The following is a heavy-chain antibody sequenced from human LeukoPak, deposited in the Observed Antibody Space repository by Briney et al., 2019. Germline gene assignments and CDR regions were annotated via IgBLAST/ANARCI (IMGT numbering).Heavy chain of an antibody. V-gene: IGHV3-53*01. J-gene: IGHJ4*02. CDR2: IYSGGTT. Sequence: PGGSLTLSCADSGFTISSNYMSWVRQAPGKGLEWVSVIYSGGTTYYTDSVKGRFTISRDNSKNTLYLQMNSLRVDDTAVYYCARVSGGAAAGKTGWYYFDYWGEGTVAAVSS. D-gene: IGHD6-13*01. CDR3: ARVSGGAAAGKTGWYYFDY. CDR1: GFTISSNY.